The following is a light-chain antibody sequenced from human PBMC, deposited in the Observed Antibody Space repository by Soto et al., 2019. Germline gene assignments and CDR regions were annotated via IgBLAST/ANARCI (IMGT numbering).Light chain of an antibody. CDR3: MQALQTPWS. Sequence: EMLMTQSPLSLPVTPGEPASISCRSSQSLLHSNGYNYLDWYLQKPGQSPQLLIYLGSNRASGVPDRFSGSGSGTDFTLKISRVEAEHVGVYYCMQALQTPWSFGQGTKVDIK. CDR2: LGS. CDR1: QSLLHSNGYNY. J-gene: IGKJ1*01. V-gene: IGKV2-28*01.